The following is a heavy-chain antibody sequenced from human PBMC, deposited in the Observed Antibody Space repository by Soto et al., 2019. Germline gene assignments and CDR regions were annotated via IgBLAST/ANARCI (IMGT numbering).Heavy chain of an antibody. V-gene: IGHV3-21*01. CDR1: GFTFSSYS. Sequence: EVQLVESGGGLVKPGGSLRLSCAASGFTFSSYSMNWVRQAPGKGLEWVSSISSSSSYIYYADSVKGRFTISRDNAKNSLYLQMNSLRAEDTAVYYCASQYSSSYVVDYWGQGTLVTVSS. D-gene: IGHD6-6*01. CDR3: ASQYSSSYVVDY. CDR2: ISSSSSYI. J-gene: IGHJ4*02.